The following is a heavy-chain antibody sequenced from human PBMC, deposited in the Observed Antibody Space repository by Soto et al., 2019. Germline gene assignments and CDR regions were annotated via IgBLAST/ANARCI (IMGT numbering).Heavy chain of an antibody. Sequence: GGSLRLSCAASGFTFSSYWMSWVRQAPGKGLEWVANIKQDGSEKYYVDSVKGRFTISRDNAKNSLYLQMNSLRAEDTAVYYCARVIIPGIAAATSHWGQGTLVTVSS. V-gene: IGHV3-7*01. J-gene: IGHJ4*02. CDR1: GFTFSSYW. CDR2: IKQDGSEK. D-gene: IGHD6-13*01. CDR3: ARVIIPGIAAATSH.